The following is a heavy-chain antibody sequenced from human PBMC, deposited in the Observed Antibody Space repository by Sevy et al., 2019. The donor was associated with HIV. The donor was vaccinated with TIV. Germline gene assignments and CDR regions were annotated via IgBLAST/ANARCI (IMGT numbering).Heavy chain of an antibody. D-gene: IGHD6-13*01. CDR1: GFTFSSYS. Sequence: GGSLRLSCAASGFTFSSYSMNWVRQAPGKGLEWVSYISSSSSTIYYADSVKGRFTNSRDNAKNSLYLQMNGLRAEDKVVYYCARGASYSSSWYRLNWFDPWGQGTLVTVSS. CDR2: ISSSSSTI. J-gene: IGHJ5*02. CDR3: ARGASYSSSWYRLNWFDP. V-gene: IGHV3-48*01.